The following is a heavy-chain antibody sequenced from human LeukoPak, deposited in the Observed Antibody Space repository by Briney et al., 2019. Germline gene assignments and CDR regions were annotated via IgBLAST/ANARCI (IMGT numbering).Heavy chain of an antibody. D-gene: IGHD3-10*01. CDR3: AREPYGSGSYGVDY. J-gene: IGHJ4*02. CDR2: INWNGGST. V-gene: IGHV3-20*04. Sequence: PGGSLRLSCAASGFTFDDYGMSWVRRAPGKGLEWVSGINWNGGSTGYADSVKGRFTISRDNAKNSLYLQMNSLRAEDTALYYCAREPYGSGSYGVDYWGQGTLVTVSS. CDR1: GFTFDDYG.